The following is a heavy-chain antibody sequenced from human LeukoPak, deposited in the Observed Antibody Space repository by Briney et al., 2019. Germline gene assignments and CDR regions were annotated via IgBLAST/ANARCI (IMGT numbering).Heavy chain of an antibody. CDR3: AKDRNSCSSTSCHAYFFDY. V-gene: IGHV3-23*01. Sequence: GGSLRLSCAVSGFTFSIYAMSWVRQAPGKGLEWVSAISGSGGSTYSADSVKGRFTISRDNSKNTLYLQMNSLRAEDTAVYYCAKDRNSCSSTSCHAYFFDYWGQGTLVTVSS. CDR1: GFTFSIYA. D-gene: IGHD2-2*01. CDR2: ISGSGGST. J-gene: IGHJ4*02.